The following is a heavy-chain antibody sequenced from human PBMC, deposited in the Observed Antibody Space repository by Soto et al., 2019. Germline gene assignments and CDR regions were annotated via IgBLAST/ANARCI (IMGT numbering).Heavy chain of an antibody. CDR3: AKVVAGLLSGAEYLPR. V-gene: IGHV3-30*18. Sequence: QVQLVESGGGVVQPGRSLRLSCAASGFTFSSYGMHWVRQAPGKGLERVAVISYDARIKYYADAVEGRFTISRDNSKNSMYLQMNSLKTEDTAVYWCAKVVAGLLSGAEYLPRWGQGTLVTVSS. D-gene: IGHD3-16*02. J-gene: IGHJ1*01. CDR2: ISYDARIK. CDR1: GFTFSSYG.